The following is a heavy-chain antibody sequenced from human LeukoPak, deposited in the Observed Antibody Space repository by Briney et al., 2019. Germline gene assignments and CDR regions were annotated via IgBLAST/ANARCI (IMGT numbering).Heavy chain of an antibody. CDR2: ISYDGSNN. CDR1: GFTFSNYY. CDR3: AKMQGIAATGDIPY. V-gene: IGHV3-30*18. D-gene: IGHD6-13*01. Sequence: GGSLRLSCAASGFTFSNYYMSWFRQAPGKGLEWVAVISYDGSNNYYADSVKGRFTISRDNSKNTLYLQMNSLRVEDTAVYYCAKMQGIAATGDIPYWGQGTLVTVSS. J-gene: IGHJ4*02.